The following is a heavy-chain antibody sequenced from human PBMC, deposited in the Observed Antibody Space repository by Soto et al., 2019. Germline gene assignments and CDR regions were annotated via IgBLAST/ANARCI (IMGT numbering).Heavy chain of an antibody. CDR2: ISAYNGNT. CDR3: ARKGTSIAADEDWYFDL. Sequence: GASVKVSCKASGYTFTSYGISWVRQAPGQGLEWMGWISAYNGNTNYAQKLQGRVTMTTDTSTSTAYMELRSLRSDDTAVYYCARKGTSIAADEDWYFDLWGRGTLVTVSS. D-gene: IGHD6-13*01. J-gene: IGHJ2*01. CDR1: GYTFTSYG. V-gene: IGHV1-18*01.